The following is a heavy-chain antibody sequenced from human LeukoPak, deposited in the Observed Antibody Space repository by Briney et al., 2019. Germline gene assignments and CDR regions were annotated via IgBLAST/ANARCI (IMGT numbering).Heavy chain of an antibody. CDR1: GGSISSSSYY. J-gene: IGHJ4*02. V-gene: IGHV4-39*07. CDR3: ARECRFSGCLDY. D-gene: IGHD6-19*01. Sequence: PSETLSLTCTVSGGSISSSSYYWGWIRQPPGKGLEWIGSIYYSGSTYYNPSLKSRVTISVDTSKNQFSLKLSSVTAADTAVYYCARECRFSGCLDYWGQGTLVTVSS. CDR2: IYYSGST.